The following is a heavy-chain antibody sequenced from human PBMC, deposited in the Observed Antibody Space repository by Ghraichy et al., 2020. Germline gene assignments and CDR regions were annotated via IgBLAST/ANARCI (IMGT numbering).Heavy chain of an antibody. D-gene: IGHD3-3*01. CDR2: IYWDDDK. V-gene: IGHV2-5*02. CDR3: AHSSSRLMDFSTLIDY. Sequence: SGPTLVKPTQTLTLTCTFSGFSLSTSGVGVGWIRQPPGKALEWLALIYWDDDKRYSPSLKSRLTITKDTSKNQVVLTMTNMDPVDTATYYCAHSSSRLMDFSTLIDYWGQGTLVTVSS. CDR1: GFSLSTSGVG. J-gene: IGHJ4*02.